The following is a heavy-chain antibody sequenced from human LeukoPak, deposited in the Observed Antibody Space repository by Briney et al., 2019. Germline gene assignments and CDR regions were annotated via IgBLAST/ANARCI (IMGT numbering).Heavy chain of an antibody. Sequence: GGSLRLSCAASGFPFSSCAMSWVRQAPGKGLEWVSAISGNGGSTYYADSVKGRFTISRDNSKNTLYLQLNSLRAEDTAVYFCANGREYNLGPDYGGKGTMVTVFS. V-gene: IGHV3-23*01. CDR3: ANGREYNLGPDY. D-gene: IGHD1-1*01. J-gene: IGHJ4*02. CDR2: ISGNGGST. CDR1: GFPFSSCA.